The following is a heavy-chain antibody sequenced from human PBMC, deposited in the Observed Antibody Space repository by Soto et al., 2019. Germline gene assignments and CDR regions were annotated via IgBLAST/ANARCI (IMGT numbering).Heavy chain of an antibody. J-gene: IGHJ4*02. CDR1: CCYFISYY. V-gene: IGHV1-18*04. Sequence: SVTVSSKAGCCYFISYYLIWLGRAMGQGLEWMGWISAYDGNTNYAHKLSGRVTTTTDTSPSTAYRELRSRRSDDTAVYYWARALNCQWEVPDIDYWGKGNMVSVAS. CDR3: ARALNCQWEVPDIDY. CDR2: ISAYDGNT. D-gene: IGHD1-26*01.